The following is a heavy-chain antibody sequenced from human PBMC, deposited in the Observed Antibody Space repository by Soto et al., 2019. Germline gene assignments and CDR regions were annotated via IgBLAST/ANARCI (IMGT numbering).Heavy chain of an antibody. V-gene: IGHV1-8*01. CDR2: MNPNSGNT. J-gene: IGHJ6*03. D-gene: IGHD2-2*01. CDR1: GYTFTSYD. CDR3: ARVVLPAANYYYYMDV. Sequence: QVQLVQSGAEVKKPGASVKVSCKASGYTFTSYDINWVRQATGQGLEWMGWMNPNSGNTGYAQKFQGRVTMTRNTSRSTDYMERSSLRSDDTAEYYCARVVLPAANYYYYMDVWGKGTTVTVSS.